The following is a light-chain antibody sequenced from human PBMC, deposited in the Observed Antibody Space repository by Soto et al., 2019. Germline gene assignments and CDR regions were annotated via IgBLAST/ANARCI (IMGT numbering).Light chain of an antibody. J-gene: IGKJ3*01. CDR1: QSLLHSNGYNY. CDR2: LGS. CDR3: MQALQTIFT. V-gene: IGKV2-28*01. Sequence: DIVRTQSPLSLPVTPGEPASISCRSSQSLLHSNGYNYLDWYLQKPGQSPQLLIYLGSNRASGVPDRFSGSGSGTDFTLKISRVEAEDVGVYYCMQALQTIFTFGPGTKVDIK.